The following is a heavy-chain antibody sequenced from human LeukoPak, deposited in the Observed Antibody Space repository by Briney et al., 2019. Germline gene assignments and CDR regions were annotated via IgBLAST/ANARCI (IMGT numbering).Heavy chain of an antibody. CDR1: GFGYSGYA. CDR3: AKAMVRGALEYFDY. Sequence: LEPTREGVGFGYSGYAMGWVRQAQGKGLEWVSAISGSGGSTYYADSVKGRFTISRDNSKNTLYLQMNSLRAEDTAVYYCAKAMVRGALEYFDYWGQGTLVTVSS. J-gene: IGHJ4*02. CDR2: ISGSGGST. D-gene: IGHD3-10*01. V-gene: IGHV3-23*01.